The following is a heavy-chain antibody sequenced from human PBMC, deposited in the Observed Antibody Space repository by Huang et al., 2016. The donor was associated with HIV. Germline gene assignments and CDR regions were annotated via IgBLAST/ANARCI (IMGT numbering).Heavy chain of an antibody. CDR1: GGSLNGYY. CDR3: AREIMISFGGPFDP. CDR2: SSPAGPT. D-gene: IGHD3-16*01. Sequence: QVQLQQWGAGLLKPSETLSLTCAVYGGSLNGYYWNWIRQSPGKGLEWIGESSPAGPTNYSPSLKSRVSMSIDKSKIQFSLNLRSVTAADTAVYYCAREIMISFGGPFDPWGHGNLVTVSS. J-gene: IGHJ5*02. V-gene: IGHV4-34*02.